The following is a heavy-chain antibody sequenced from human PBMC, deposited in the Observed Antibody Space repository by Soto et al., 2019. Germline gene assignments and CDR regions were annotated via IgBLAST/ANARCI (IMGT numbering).Heavy chain of an antibody. CDR2: ITSDSSTI. Sequence: GSLRLSCAASGFTFSSYSINWVRQAPGKGLEWFSYITSDSSTISYADSVKGRFTVSRDNAKNSLYLQMNSLRDEDTAVYYCARVGRGVYGMDVWGQGTSVTVSS. V-gene: IGHV3-48*02. CDR1: GFTFSSYS. D-gene: IGHD2-8*01. CDR3: ARVGRGVYGMDV. J-gene: IGHJ6*02.